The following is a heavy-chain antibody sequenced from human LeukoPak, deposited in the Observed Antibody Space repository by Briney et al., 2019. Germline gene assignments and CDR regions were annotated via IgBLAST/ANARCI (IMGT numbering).Heavy chain of an antibody. CDR1: GFTFGSYS. CDR3: ARDRGGSYSAIDY. Sequence: GGSRRLSCAASGFTFGSYSLNWVRQAPGKGLEWVSFISSSSITIYYADSVKGRFTISRDNAEKSLYLQMNSLRAEDTAVYYCARDRGGSYSAIDYWGQGTLVTVSS. V-gene: IGHV3-48*04. D-gene: IGHD2-15*01. CDR2: ISSSSITI. J-gene: IGHJ4*02.